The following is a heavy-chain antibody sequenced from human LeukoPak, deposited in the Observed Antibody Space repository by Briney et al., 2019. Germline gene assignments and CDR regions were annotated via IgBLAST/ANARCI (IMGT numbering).Heavy chain of an antibody. V-gene: IGHV1-18*01. Sequence: ASVKVSCKASGYTFTSYGISWVRQAPGQGLEWMGWISAYNGNTNYAQKLQGRVTMTTDTSTSTAYMELRSLRSDDTAVYYCARGRRIAARPDWFDPWGQGTLVTVST. CDR3: ARGRRIAARPDWFDP. J-gene: IGHJ5*02. D-gene: IGHD6-6*01. CDR1: GYTFTSYG. CDR2: ISAYNGNT.